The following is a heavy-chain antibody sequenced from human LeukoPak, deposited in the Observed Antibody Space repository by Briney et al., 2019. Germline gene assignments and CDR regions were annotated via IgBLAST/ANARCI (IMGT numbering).Heavy chain of an antibody. Sequence: KPSETLSLTCTVSGYSISSGYYWGWIRQPPGKGLEWIGSIYHSGSTYYNPSLKSRVTISVDTSKNQFSLKLSSVTAADTAVYYCARVRGGQQLPRGFDYWGQGTLVTVSS. CDR2: IYHSGST. J-gene: IGHJ4*02. D-gene: IGHD6-13*01. V-gene: IGHV4-38-2*02. CDR1: GYSISSGYY. CDR3: ARVRGGQQLPRGFDY.